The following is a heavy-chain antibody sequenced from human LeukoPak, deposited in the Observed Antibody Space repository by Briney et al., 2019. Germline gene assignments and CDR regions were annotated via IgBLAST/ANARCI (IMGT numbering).Heavy chain of an antibody. D-gene: IGHD2-21*02. J-gene: IGHJ4*02. CDR1: GGTFSSYA. V-gene: IGHV1-69*05. CDR3: ARDRDTYCGGDCYGAVDY. Sequence: ASVKVSCKASGGTFSSYAISWVRQAPGQGLEWMGGIIPIFGTANYAQKFQGRVTITTDESTSTAYMELSSLRAEDTAVYYCARDRDTYCGGDCYGAVDYWGQGTLVTVSS. CDR2: IIPIFGTA.